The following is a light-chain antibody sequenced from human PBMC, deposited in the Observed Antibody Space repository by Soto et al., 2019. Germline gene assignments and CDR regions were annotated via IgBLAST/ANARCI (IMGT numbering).Light chain of an antibody. CDR3: AAWDDSLNGHVV. V-gene: IGLV1-44*01. Sequence: QSVLTQPPSASGTPGQRVTISWSGSSSNSGSNTVNWYQQLPGTAPKLLIYSNNQRPSGVPDRFSGSKSGTSASLAISGLQSEDEADYYCAAWDDSLNGHVVFGGGTKLTVL. CDR1: SSNSGSNT. J-gene: IGLJ2*01. CDR2: SNN.